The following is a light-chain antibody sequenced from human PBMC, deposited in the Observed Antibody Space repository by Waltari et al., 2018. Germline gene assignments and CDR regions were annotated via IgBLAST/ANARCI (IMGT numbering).Light chain of an antibody. Sequence: IQMTPSPSSVSASVGDRVTISCRATQSISTWLDWFQQKPRKAPKLLIYAASSLRSGLPSRFSGSGSGTDFTLTISSLQTEDFATYYWQQANSFPLSFGQGTRVEI. CDR3: QQANSFPLS. V-gene: IGKV1-12*01. J-gene: IGKJ5*01. CDR1: QSISTW. CDR2: AAS.